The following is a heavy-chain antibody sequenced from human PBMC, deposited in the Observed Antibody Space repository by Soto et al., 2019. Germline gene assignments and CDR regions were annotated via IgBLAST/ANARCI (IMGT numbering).Heavy chain of an antibody. V-gene: IGHV3-30*18. Sequence: QVQLVESGGGVVQPGRSLRLSCAASGFTFSSYGMHWVRQAPGKGLEWVAVISYDGSNKYYADSVKGRFTISRDNSKNTLYLQMNSLRAEDTAVYYCAKDALLEGSSGYYYYWYFDLWGRGTLVTVSS. J-gene: IGHJ2*01. D-gene: IGHD3-22*01. CDR1: GFTFSSYG. CDR3: AKDALLEGSSGYYYYWYFDL. CDR2: ISYDGSNK.